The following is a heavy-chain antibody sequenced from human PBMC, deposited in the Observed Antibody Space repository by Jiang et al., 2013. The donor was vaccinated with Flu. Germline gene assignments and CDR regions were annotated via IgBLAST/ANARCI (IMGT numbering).Heavy chain of an antibody. Sequence: SGYTFTSYAMNWVRQAPGQGLEWMGWINTNTGNPTYAQGFTGRFVFSLDTSVSTAYLQISSLKAEDTAVYYCARGDLLYSSSWYEFDYWGQGTLVTVSS. CDR1: GYTFTSYA. CDR2: INTNTGNP. V-gene: IGHV7-4-1*02. D-gene: IGHD6-13*01. J-gene: IGHJ4*02. CDR3: ARGDLLYSSSWYEFDY.